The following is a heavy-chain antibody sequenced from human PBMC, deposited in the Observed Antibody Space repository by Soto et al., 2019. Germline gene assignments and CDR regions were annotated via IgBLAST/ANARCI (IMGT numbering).Heavy chain of an antibody. CDR1: GGSISSGGYY. V-gene: IGHV4-31*03. Sequence: QVQLQESGPGLVKPSQTLSLTCTVSGGSISSGGYYWSWIRQHPGKGLEWIGYIYYSGSTYYNPSIMSRVTISVDTSNNQFFLKLSSVTAADTAVYYCARALTMVRGARFGHDAFDIRGQGTMVTVSS. CDR2: IYYSGST. D-gene: IGHD3-10*01. J-gene: IGHJ3*02. CDR3: ARALTMVRGARFGHDAFDI.